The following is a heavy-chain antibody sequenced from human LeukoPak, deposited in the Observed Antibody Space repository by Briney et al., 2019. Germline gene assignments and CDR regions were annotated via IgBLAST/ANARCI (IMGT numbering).Heavy chain of an antibody. J-gene: IGHJ6*03. V-gene: IGHV3-53*01. CDR3: ASGSGSYRTPYYYMDV. CDR1: GFTVSSNY. D-gene: IGHD3-10*01. CDR2: IYSGGST. Sequence: GGSLRLPCAASGFTVSSNYMSWVRQAPGKGLEWVSVIYSGGSTYYADSVKGRFTISRDNSKNTLYLQMNNLRAEDTAVYYCASGSGSYRTPYYYMDVWGKGTTVTVSS.